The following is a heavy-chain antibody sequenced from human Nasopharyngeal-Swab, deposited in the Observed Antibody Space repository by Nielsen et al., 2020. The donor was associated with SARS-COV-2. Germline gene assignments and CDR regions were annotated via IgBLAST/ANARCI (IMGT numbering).Heavy chain of an antibody. J-gene: IGHJ3*01. V-gene: IGHV3-72*01. D-gene: IGHD5-18*01. CDR3: ARGGYSYGELNDAFDV. Sequence: WIGHDQGKGVEWVGRSRKNSNSYTTEYAASVRGRFTISRDGSKNSLYLQMNSLKTEDTAVYYCARGGYSYGELNDAFDVWGQGTMVTVSS. CDR2: SRKNSNSYTT.